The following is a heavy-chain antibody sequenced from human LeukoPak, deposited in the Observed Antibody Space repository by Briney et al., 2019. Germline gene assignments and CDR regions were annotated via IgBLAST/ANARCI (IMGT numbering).Heavy chain of an antibody. Sequence: GGSLRLSCAVSGFPFSESAMTWVRQAPGKGLECVSGIGGDSRTHYADSVKGRFTISKDTSKNMLFLQMNNLRAEDTAVYYCAKDKQWRSTSVICYFDYWGQGTLVTVSS. V-gene: IGHV3-23*01. J-gene: IGHJ4*02. CDR2: IGGDSRT. D-gene: IGHD6-19*01. CDR3: AKDKQWRSTSVICYFDY. CDR1: GFPFSESA.